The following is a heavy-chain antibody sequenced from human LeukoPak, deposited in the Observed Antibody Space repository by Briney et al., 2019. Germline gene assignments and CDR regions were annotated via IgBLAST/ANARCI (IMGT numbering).Heavy chain of an antibody. Sequence: GGSLRLSCAASGFTVSSNYMSWVRQAPGKGLEWVSVIYSGGSTYYADSVKGRFTISRDNSKNTLYLQMNSLRAEDTAVYYCARVFLNCSGGSCSVYFDYWGQGTLVTVSS. CDR3: ARVFLNCSGGSCSVYFDY. D-gene: IGHD2-15*01. CDR2: IYSGGST. CDR1: GFTVSSNY. V-gene: IGHV3-66*01. J-gene: IGHJ4*02.